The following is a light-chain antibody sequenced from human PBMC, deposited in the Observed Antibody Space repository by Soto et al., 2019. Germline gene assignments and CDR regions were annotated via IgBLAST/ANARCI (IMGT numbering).Light chain of an antibody. J-gene: IGKJ1*01. Sequence: DIQMTQSPSSLSSSVGNRCTITCRASQSISSYLNWYQQKPGKAPKLLIYDASSLESGVPSRFSGSGSGTEFTLTISSLQPDDFATYYCQQYNSYSWTFGQGTKVDIK. CDR2: DAS. CDR1: QSISSY. CDR3: QQYNSYSWT. V-gene: IGKV1-5*01.